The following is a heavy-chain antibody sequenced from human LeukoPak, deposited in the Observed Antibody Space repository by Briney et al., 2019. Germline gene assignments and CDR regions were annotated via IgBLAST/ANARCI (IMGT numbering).Heavy chain of an antibody. CDR2: VRYSENT. CDR1: GGSFSSSSFY. J-gene: IGHJ4*02. Sequence: PSETLSLTCIVSGGSFSSSSFYWGWIRQPPGKGLEWVGSVRYSENTYYNPSLKSRVTISVDTSKNQFSLKLNSVTAADTAVYYCASSGYDTSSSFDYWGQGTLVTVSS. CDR3: ASSGYDTSSSFDY. V-gene: IGHV4-39*01. D-gene: IGHD5-12*01.